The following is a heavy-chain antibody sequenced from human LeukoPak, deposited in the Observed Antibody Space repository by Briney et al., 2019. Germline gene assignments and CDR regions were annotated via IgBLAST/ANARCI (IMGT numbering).Heavy chain of an antibody. J-gene: IGHJ4*02. CDR3: AKSQGFWSGYSDLYFDY. V-gene: IGHV3-23*01. CDR2: ISGSGGST. CDR1: GFTFSSYA. Sequence: GGSLRLSCAASGFTFSSYAMSWVRQAPGKGLEWVSAISGSGGSTSYADSVKGRFTISRDNSKNTLYLQMNSLRAEDTAVYYCAKSQGFWSGYSDLYFDYWGQGTLVTVSS. D-gene: IGHD3-3*01.